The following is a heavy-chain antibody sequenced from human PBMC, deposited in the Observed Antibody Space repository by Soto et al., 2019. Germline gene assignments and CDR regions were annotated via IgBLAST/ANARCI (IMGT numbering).Heavy chain of an antibody. CDR1: GYNFATYW. J-gene: IGHJ5*02. CDR3: ARHGFYGDYASNYFDP. D-gene: IGHD4-17*01. CDR2: IYPGDSDS. Sequence: GESLKISCEGFGYNFATYWIAWVRQMPGKGLEYMGIIYPGDSDSRYSPSFQGQVTFSADKSISTAYLQWSSLKASDTAMYYCARHGFYGDYASNYFDPWGQGTLVTVSS. V-gene: IGHV5-51*01.